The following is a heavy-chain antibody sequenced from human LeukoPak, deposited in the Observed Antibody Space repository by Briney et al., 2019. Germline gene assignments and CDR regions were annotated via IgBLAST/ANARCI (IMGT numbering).Heavy chain of an antibody. D-gene: IGHD5-24*01. CDR1: GFTFTNYN. Sequence: ASVKVSCKASGFTFTNYNLHWGRQAPGQRLEWMGIINPSGGSTNYAQNFQGRVTMTRDTSTSTVYMELSSLRSEDTAVYYCVRARDGYNDAYDIWGQGTMVTVPS. CDR3: VRARDGYNDAYDI. V-gene: IGHV1-46*01. J-gene: IGHJ3*02. CDR2: INPSGGST.